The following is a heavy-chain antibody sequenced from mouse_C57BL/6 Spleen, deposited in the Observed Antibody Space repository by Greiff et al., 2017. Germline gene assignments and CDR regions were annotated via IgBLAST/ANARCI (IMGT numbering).Heavy chain of an antibody. CDR1: GFTFSDYY. J-gene: IGHJ3*01. CDR2: INYDGSST. CDR3: ARGSYDGYPFAY. Sequence: EVKLVESEGGLVQPGRSMKLSCTASGFTFSDYYMAWVRQVPEKGLEWVANINYDGSSTYYLDSLKSRFIISRDNAKNILYLQMSSLKSEDTATYYCARGSYDGYPFAYWGQGTLVTVSA. V-gene: IGHV5-16*01. D-gene: IGHD2-3*01.